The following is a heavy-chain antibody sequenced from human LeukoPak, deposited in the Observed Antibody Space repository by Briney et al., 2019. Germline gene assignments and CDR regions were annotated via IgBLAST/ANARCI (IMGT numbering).Heavy chain of an antibody. CDR1: GFTFSTYA. CDR2: VSGNGGST. V-gene: IGHV3-23*01. D-gene: IGHD3-10*01. Sequence: GGSLRLSCAASGFTFSTYALSWVRQAPGKGLEWVSAVSGNGGSTYYADSVKGHFTISRDNSKNTLYLQMNSLRAEDTAVYYCARDFRETQRRSMRRYYYYYMDVWGKGTTVTVSS. CDR3: ARDFRETQRRSMRRYYYYYMDV. J-gene: IGHJ6*03.